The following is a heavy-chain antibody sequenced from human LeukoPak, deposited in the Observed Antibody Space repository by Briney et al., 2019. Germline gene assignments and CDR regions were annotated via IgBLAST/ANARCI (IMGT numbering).Heavy chain of an antibody. CDR1: GFTFSTYW. Sequence: GGSLRLSCAASGFTFSTYWMSWVRQAPGKGLEWVANIKQDGSEEYYVDSVKGRFTISRDNAKNSLYLQMDSLRAEDTAVYYCARLHDFWSGYYIDVWGKGTTVTVSS. CDR3: ARLHDFWSGYYIDV. CDR2: IKQDGSEE. V-gene: IGHV3-7*01. J-gene: IGHJ6*04. D-gene: IGHD3-3*01.